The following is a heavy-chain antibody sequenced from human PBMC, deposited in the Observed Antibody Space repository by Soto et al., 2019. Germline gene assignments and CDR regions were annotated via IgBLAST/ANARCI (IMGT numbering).Heavy chain of an antibody. CDR3: TLRHDSSLGPIY. J-gene: IGHJ4*02. CDR1: GFSLTSGGMT. CDR2: AE. V-gene: IGHV2-5*01. Sequence: SGPTLVNPTQTLTLTCTVSGFSLTSGGMTLGWIRQPPGEAPEWLALAEQYSPTLQGRLTFTKDTSKIQVVLTLTSVDPEDTATYYCTLRHDSSLGPIYWGQGIQVTVSS. D-gene: IGHD3-16*01.